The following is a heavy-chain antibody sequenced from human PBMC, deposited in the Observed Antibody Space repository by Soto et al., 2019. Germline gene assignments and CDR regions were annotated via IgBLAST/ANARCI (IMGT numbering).Heavy chain of an antibody. V-gene: IGHV1-58*02. D-gene: IGHD2-2*01. J-gene: IGHJ4*02. Sequence: QMQLVQSGPEVKKPGTSVKVSCKASGFTFTSSAMQWVRQARGQRLEWIGWIVVGSGNTNYAQKCQERVTIPRDMSTSTAYMELSSLRSEDTAVYYCAAVAPKVPATAPVDYWGQGTLVTVSS. CDR3: AAVAPKVPATAPVDY. CDR1: GFTFTSSA. CDR2: IVVGSGNT.